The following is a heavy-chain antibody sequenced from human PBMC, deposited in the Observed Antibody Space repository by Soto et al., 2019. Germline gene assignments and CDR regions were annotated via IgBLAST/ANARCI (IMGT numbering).Heavy chain of an antibody. CDR1: GGSINSRYW. D-gene: IGHD3-22*01. V-gene: IGHV4-4*02. CDR2: IYHSGST. Sequence: SETLSLTCAVSGGSINSRYWWSWVRQSPGKGLEWIGEIYHSGSTNYNPSLKSRVTISVDKSKNQFSLKLSSVTTADTAVYYCARDHSSGWVNWFDPWGQGTLVTVSS. CDR3: ARDHSSGWVNWFDP. J-gene: IGHJ5*02.